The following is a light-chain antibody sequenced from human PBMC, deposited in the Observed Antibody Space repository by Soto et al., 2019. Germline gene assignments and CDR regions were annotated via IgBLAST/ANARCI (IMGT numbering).Light chain of an antibody. V-gene: IGKV3-15*01. CDR1: QSVSSN. CDR2: GAS. CDR3: QQYNNWPET. J-gene: IGKJ1*01. Sequence: EIVMTQSPATMSVSPLGRLSLCCRASQSVSSNLAWYQQKPGQAPRLLVYGASTRATGIPARFSGSGSGTEFTLIISSLQSEDFAVYFCQQYNNWPETFGQGTEVDIK.